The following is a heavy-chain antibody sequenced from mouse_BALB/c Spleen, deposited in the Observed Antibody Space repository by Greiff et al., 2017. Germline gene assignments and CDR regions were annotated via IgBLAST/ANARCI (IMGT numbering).Heavy chain of an antibody. D-gene: IGHD1-1*01. CDR2: IYPGNGDT. J-gene: IGHJ4*01. V-gene: IGHV1-12*01. Sequence: QVQLQQPGAELVKPGASVKMSCKASGYTFTSYNMHWVKQTPGQGLEWIGAIYPGNGDTSYNQKFKGKATLTADKSSSTAYMQLSSLTSEDSAVYYCAREDYYGSRGAMDYWGQGTSVTVSS. CDR3: AREDYYGSRGAMDY. CDR1: GYTFTSYN.